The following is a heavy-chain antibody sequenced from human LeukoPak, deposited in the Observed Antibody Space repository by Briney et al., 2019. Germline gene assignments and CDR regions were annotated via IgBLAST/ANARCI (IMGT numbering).Heavy chain of an antibody. CDR2: IKQDGTVQ. D-gene: IGHD2-21*02. CDR1: GFTFSSYA. Sequence: GGSLRLSCAASGFTFSSYAMNWVRQAPGKGLQWLANIKQDGTVQHYVDSVKGRFTISRDNAKNSLFLQMNSLRAEDTALYYCARDYTATGAMDVWGQGTTVTVS. V-gene: IGHV3-7*01. CDR3: ARDYTATGAMDV. J-gene: IGHJ6*02.